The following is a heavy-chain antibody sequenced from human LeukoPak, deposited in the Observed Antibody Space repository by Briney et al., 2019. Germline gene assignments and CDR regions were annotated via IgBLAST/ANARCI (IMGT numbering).Heavy chain of an antibody. CDR1: GYSMSRGYF. Sequence: SETLSLTCTVSGYSMSRGYFWGWIRLPPGKGLEWIAIIFHSGSTFYNPSLKSRVTISVDASKNQFSLTMTSVTAADTALYYCARETEKQWQYWGQGTMVTVSS. CDR3: ARETEKQWQY. J-gene: IGHJ3*01. CDR2: IFHSGST. V-gene: IGHV4-38-2*02. D-gene: IGHD6-19*01.